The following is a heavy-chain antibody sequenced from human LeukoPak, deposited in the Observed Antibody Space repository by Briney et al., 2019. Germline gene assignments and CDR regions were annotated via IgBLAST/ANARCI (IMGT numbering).Heavy chain of an antibody. D-gene: IGHD2-21*01. CDR1: GFTFSDYY. CDR3: ASSYCGGTLCYDHY. Sequence: PGGSLRLSCAASGFTFSDYYMSWIRQAPGKGLEWVSAIYSAGNTYYADSVKGRFTISRDNSKNTLYLQMNSLRAEDTAVYYCASSYCGGTLCYDHYWGHGTLVTVSS. CDR2: IYSAGNT. J-gene: IGHJ4*01. V-gene: IGHV3-53*01.